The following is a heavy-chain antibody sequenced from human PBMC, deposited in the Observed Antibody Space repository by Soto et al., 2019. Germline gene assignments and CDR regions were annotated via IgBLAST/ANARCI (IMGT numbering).Heavy chain of an antibody. CDR1: GFTFSSYD. CDR2: IGTAGGT. Sequence: GGSLRLSCAASGFTFSSYDMRWVRQATGKGLEWVSAIGTAGGTYYAGSVKGRFTISRDNAKNTLYLQMNSLRAEDTAVYYCAKVTVDYVWGSYHPQGMDVWGQGTTVTVSS. D-gene: IGHD3-16*02. V-gene: IGHV3-13*01. J-gene: IGHJ6*02. CDR3: AKVTVDYVWGSYHPQGMDV.